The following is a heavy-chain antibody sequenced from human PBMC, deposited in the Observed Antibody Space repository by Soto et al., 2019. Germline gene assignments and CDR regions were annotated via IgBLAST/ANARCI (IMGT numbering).Heavy chain of an antibody. J-gene: IGHJ5*02. D-gene: IGHD1-26*01. V-gene: IGHV3-23*01. Sequence: EVQLLESGGGLVQPGGSLRLSCAASGFTFSNYAMSWVRRAPGRGLEWVSTISGSGANTYYPDSVKGRFTISRDNSKNTLYLQMNSLRAEDTAVYYFAKDWELTDPWGQGTLVTVSS. CDR2: ISGSGANT. CDR1: GFTFSNYA. CDR3: AKDWELTDP.